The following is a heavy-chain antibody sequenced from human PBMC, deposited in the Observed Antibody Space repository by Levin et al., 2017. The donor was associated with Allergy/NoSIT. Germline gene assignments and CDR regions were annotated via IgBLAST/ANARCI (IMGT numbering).Heavy chain of an antibody. V-gene: IGHV1-2*02. CDR1: GYTFTDNH. J-gene: IGHJ4*02. D-gene: IGHD5-18*01. CDR3: ARGDENGYSYPPFDY. CDR2: INPKSGGT. Sequence: PGGSLRLSCKTSGYTFTDNHIHWVRQAPGQGLEWMGCINPKSGGTKYAQKFQGRVTMTGHTSISTAYMELSRLRSDDTAFYYCARGDENGYSYPPFDYWGQGTLVTVSS.